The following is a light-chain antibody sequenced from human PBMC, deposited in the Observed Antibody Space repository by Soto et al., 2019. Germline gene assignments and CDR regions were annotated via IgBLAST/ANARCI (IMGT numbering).Light chain of an antibody. V-gene: IGLV1-40*01. J-gene: IGLJ2*01. CDR1: SSNIGAGYE. CDR3: ASWDDRLGAVI. Sequence: QSVLTQPPSVSGAPGQRVTVSCSGTSSNIGAGYEVHWYQQFPGTAPKLLMYGNDNRPSGVPDRFSGSKSGTSASLAITGLQAEDEADYYCASWDDRLGAVIFGGGTKLTVL. CDR2: GND.